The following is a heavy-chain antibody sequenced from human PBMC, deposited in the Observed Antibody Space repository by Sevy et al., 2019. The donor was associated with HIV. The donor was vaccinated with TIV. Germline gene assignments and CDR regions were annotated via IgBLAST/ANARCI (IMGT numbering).Heavy chain of an antibody. J-gene: IGHJ4*02. D-gene: IGHD3-22*01. V-gene: IGHV1-24*01. Sequence: ASVKVSCKVSGYTLSQLSMHWVRQAPGKGLEWMGSFDPEDGETLYAQKLQGRVTMNEDTSIDTAYMELNSLRAEDTAVYYCATTKDYYESSGCPFDYWGQGTLVTVSS. CDR1: GYTLSQLS. CDR2: FDPEDGET. CDR3: ATTKDYYESSGCPFDY.